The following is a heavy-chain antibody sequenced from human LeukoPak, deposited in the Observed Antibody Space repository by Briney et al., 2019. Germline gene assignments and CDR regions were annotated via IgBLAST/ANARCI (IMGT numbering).Heavy chain of an antibody. V-gene: IGHV3-33*06. CDR2: IWYDGSNK. CDR3: AKDLAYSSGWYDAFDI. CDR1: GFTFSSYG. Sequence: PGGSLRLSCAASGFTFSSYGMHRVRQAPGKGLEWVAVIWYDGSNKYYADSVKGRFTISRDNSKNTLYLQMNSLRAEDTAVYYCAKDLAYSSGWYDAFDIWGQGTTVTVSS. D-gene: IGHD6-19*01. J-gene: IGHJ3*02.